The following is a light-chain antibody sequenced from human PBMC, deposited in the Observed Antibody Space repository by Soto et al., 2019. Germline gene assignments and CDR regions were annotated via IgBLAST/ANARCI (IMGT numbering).Light chain of an antibody. Sequence: EVVLTQTPVTLSLSPGERATLSYRASQSFRGLLAWYQQKTGQAPRLLIYDAYNRATGIPHRLSGSGSGTDLNLTISSLEPEDSAVYYCQKRHMWPITCGQGTRLEIK. V-gene: IGKV3-11*01. CDR3: QKRHMWPIT. CDR2: DAY. J-gene: IGKJ5*01. CDR1: QSFRGL.